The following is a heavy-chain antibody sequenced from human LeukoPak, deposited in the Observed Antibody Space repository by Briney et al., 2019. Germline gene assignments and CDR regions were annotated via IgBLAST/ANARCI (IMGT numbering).Heavy chain of an antibody. CDR3: ARGVGVYSNYPTYYYYYYMDV. D-gene: IGHD4-11*01. CDR1: GGSFSGYY. V-gene: IGHV4-34*01. CDR2: INHSGST. J-gene: IGHJ6*03. Sequence: PSETLSLTCAVYGGSFSGYYWSWIRQPPGKGLEWIGEINHSGSTNYIPSIKSRVTISVDTSKNQFSLKLSSVTAADTAVYYCARGVGVYSNYPTYYYYYYMDVWGKGTTVTVSS.